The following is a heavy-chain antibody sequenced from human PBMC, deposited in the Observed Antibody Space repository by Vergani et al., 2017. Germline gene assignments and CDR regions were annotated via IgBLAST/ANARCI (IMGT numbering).Heavy chain of an antibody. Sequence: QVQLVESGGGVVQPGRSLRLSCAASGFTFSSYGMHWVRQAPGKGLEWVAVISYDGSNKYYADSVKGRFTISRDNSKNTLYLQMNSLRAEDTAIYYCARSTTRDDGFDIWGQGTMVTVSS. J-gene: IGHJ3*02. CDR1: GFTFSSYG. CDR3: ARSTTRDDGFDI. D-gene: IGHD4-17*01. V-gene: IGHV3-30*03. CDR2: ISYDGSNK.